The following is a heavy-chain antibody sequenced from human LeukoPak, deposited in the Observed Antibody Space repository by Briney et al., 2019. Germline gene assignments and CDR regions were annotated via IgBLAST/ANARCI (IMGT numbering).Heavy chain of an antibody. D-gene: IGHD4-17*01. CDR2: INPNSDGT. J-gene: IGHJ4*02. Sequence: ASVKVSCKASGYTFTGYYMHWVRQAPGQGLEWMGWINPNSDGTNYAQKFQGRVTMTRDTSISTAYMELSRLRSDDTAVYYCARVPGVYGDYANYWGQGTLVTVSS. CDR1: GYTFTGYY. CDR3: ARVPGVYGDYANY. V-gene: IGHV1-2*02.